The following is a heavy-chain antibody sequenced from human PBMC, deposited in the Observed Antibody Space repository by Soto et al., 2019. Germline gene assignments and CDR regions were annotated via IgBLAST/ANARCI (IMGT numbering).Heavy chain of an antibody. CDR1: GFTFGCSA. V-gene: IGHV3-73*01. D-gene: IGHD3-16*01. J-gene: IGHJ4*02. CDR3: CAQTGGVLPTALAW. Sequence: GGSLRLSCEGSGFTFGCSAIHWVRQASGKGLEWVGRVRGKANSYATTYNKSIKGRFTISRDDSKNMAYLEMNSLATEDTAVYYCCAQTGGVLPTALAWWGQGTLVTVSS. CDR2: VRGKANSYAT.